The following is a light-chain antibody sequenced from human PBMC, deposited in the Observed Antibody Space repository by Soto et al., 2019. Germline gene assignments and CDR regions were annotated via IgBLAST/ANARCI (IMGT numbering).Light chain of an antibody. CDR1: QSVSSK. CDR2: GVS. CDR3: QQYNNWPHT. V-gene: IGKV3-15*01. J-gene: IGKJ2*01. Sequence: EIVLTQSPATLSSFPGDRVTLSCRASQSVSSKLAWFQQKPGQAPSLLIYGVSTRATGVPVRFSGSGSGTEFTLTINSLQSEDFAVYYCQQYNNWPHTFGQGTKV.